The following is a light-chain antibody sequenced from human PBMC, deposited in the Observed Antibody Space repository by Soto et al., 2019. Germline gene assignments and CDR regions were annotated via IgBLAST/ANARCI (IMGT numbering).Light chain of an antibody. CDR1: SSNIGSNH. CDR2: RSD. J-gene: IGLJ7*01. CDR3: SARDDILSGVV. V-gene: IGLV1-47*01. Sequence: QSVLTQPPSASGTPGQRVTISCSGSSSNIGSNHVYWYQQFPGMAPKLLMYRSDQRPTGVSDRSSGSKSGPSASLAISGLRSDDEADYYCSARDDILSGVVFGGGTQLTVL.